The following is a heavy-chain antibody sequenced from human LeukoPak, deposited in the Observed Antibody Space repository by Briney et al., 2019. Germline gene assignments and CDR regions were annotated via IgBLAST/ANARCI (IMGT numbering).Heavy chain of an antibody. D-gene: IGHD3-9*01. J-gene: IGHJ3*02. Sequence: GGSLRLSCAGSGFTFRSYWMPWVRKAPGKGREWVANIKQDGSEKYYVDSVKGRFTISRDNANDSVYLQMNSLRAEDTAVYYCARRYFDWFLGAGGSLDIWGQGTMVTVSS. V-gene: IGHV3-7*01. CDR1: GFTFRSYW. CDR3: ARRYFDWFLGAGGSLDI. CDR2: IKQDGSEK.